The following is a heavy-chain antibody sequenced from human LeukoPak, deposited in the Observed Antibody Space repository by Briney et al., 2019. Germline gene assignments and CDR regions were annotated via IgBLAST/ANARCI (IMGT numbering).Heavy chain of an antibody. Sequence: GASVKVSCKASGYTFTSYGISWVRQAPGQGLEWMGWINPNSGGTNYAQKFQGRVTMTRDTSISTAYMELSRLRSDDTAVYYCARSWRQQRDLFDYWGQGTLVTVSS. CDR1: GYTFTSYG. V-gene: IGHV1-2*02. CDR3: ARSWRQQRDLFDY. J-gene: IGHJ4*02. CDR2: INPNSGGT. D-gene: IGHD6-13*01.